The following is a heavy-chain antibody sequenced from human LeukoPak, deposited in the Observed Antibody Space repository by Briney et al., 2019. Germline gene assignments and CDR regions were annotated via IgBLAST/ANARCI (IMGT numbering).Heavy chain of an antibody. CDR1: GGSISSYY. D-gene: IGHD3-3*01. Sequence: SETLSLTCTVSGGSISSYYWSWIRQPPEKGLKWIGYIYYSGSTNYNPSLKSRVTISVDTSKNQFSLNLRSVTAADTAVYYCARDLGYDFRSAYPKYYMDVWGKGTTVTVSS. CDR2: IYYSGST. J-gene: IGHJ6*03. CDR3: ARDLGYDFRSAYPKYYMDV. V-gene: IGHV4-59*12.